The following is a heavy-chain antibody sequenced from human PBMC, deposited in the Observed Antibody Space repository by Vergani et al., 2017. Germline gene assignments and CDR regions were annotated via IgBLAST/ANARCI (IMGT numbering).Heavy chain of an antibody. Sequence: QVPLVQSGAEVKKPGASVKVSCKASGYTFTGYYMHWVRQAPGQGLEWMGRINPNRGGTNYAQKFLGRVTMTKDTSISTAYMELSRLRSDDTAVYYCAREWVVVVPAAIQNYYYMDVWGKGTTVTVSS. CDR1: GYTFTGYY. J-gene: IGHJ6*03. CDR3: AREWVVVVPAAIQNYYYMDV. V-gene: IGHV1-2*06. D-gene: IGHD2-2*02. CDR2: INPNRGGT.